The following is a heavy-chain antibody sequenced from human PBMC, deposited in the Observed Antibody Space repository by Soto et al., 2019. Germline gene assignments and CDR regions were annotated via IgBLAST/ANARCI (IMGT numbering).Heavy chain of an antibody. D-gene: IGHD3-16*02. Sequence: GGSLRLSCAASGFTFSSYWMSWVRQAPGKGLEWVANIKQDGSEKYYVDSVKGRFTISRDNAKNSLYLQMNSLRAEDTAVYYCARDYGGPDYDYIWGSYRPDAFDIWGQGTMVTVSS. CDR1: GFTFSSYW. J-gene: IGHJ3*02. V-gene: IGHV3-7*01. CDR3: ARDYGGPDYDYIWGSYRPDAFDI. CDR2: IKQDGSEK.